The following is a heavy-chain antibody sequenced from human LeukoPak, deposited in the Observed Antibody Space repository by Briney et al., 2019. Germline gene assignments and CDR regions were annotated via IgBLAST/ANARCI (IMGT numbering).Heavy chain of an antibody. Sequence: GGSLGLSCAASGFTFSSYAMSWVRQAPGKGLEWVSAISGSGGSTYYADSVKGRFTISRDNSKNTLYLQMNSLRAEDTAVYYCAKGDYYDNYNWFDPWGQGTLVTVSS. CDR3: AKGDYYDNYNWFDP. CDR1: GFTFSSYA. V-gene: IGHV3-23*01. D-gene: IGHD3-22*01. CDR2: ISGSGGST. J-gene: IGHJ5*02.